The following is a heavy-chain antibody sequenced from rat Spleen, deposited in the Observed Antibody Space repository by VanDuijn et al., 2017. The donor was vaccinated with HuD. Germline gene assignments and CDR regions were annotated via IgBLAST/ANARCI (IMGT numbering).Heavy chain of an antibody. Sequence: EVQLVESGGGLVQPGRSLKLSCAASGFTFSDYYMAWVRQAPTKGREWVASIRTGGGKPYYRDSVKGRFTISRDNAKNTLYLQMDSLRSEDTATYYCARHNSGYGVMDAWGQGASVTVSS. V-gene: IGHV5-25*01. CDR3: ARHNSGYGVMDA. CDR1: GFTFSDYY. D-gene: IGHD4-3*01. J-gene: IGHJ4*01. CDR2: IRTGGGKP.